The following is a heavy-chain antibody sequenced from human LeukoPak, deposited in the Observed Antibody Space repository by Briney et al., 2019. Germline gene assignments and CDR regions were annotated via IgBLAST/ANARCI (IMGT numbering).Heavy chain of an antibody. D-gene: IGHD6-6*01. CDR3: ATLGSSSTVFGMDV. CDR1: GYTFTGYY. CDR2: FDPEDGET. Sequence: ASVKVSCKASGYTFTGYYMHWVRQAPGKGLEWMGGFDPEDGETIYAQKFQGRVTMTEDTSTDTAYTELSSLRSEDTAVYYCATLGSSSTVFGMDVWGQGTTVTVSS. J-gene: IGHJ6*02. V-gene: IGHV1-24*01.